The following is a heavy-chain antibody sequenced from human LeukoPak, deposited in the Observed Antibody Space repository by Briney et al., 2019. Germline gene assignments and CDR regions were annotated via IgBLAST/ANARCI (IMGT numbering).Heavy chain of an antibody. Sequence: GGSLRLSCAAPGFTFSTNWMSWVRQAPGKGLDWVASIRQDGSQIYYVDSVKGRFTISRDNAKNSLYLQMNSLRAEDTAVYYCARAYYWGQGALVTVSS. J-gene: IGHJ4*02. CDR2: IRQDGSQI. CDR1: GFTFSTNW. V-gene: IGHV3-7*01. CDR3: ARAYY.